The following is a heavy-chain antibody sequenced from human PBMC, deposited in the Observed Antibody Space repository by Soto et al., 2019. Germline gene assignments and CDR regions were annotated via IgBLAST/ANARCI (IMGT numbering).Heavy chain of an antibody. J-gene: IGHJ5*02. Sequence: SETLSLTGAVYGGSFSGYYWRWLRQPPGKGLEWIGEINHSGSTNYNPSLKSRVTISVDTSKNQFSLKVTSVTAADTAVYYCATANWSHHYFDPWGQGTLVTVS. D-gene: IGHD1-1*01. V-gene: IGHV4-34*01. CDR2: INHSGST. CDR1: GGSFSGYY. CDR3: ATANWSHHYFDP.